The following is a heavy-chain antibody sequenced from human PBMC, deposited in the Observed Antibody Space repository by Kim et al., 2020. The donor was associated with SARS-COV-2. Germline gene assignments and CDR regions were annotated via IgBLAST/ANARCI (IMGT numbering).Heavy chain of an antibody. CDR3: ARESDVAGNDY. Sequence: YADSVKGRFTISRDNAKNSLYLQMNSLRAEYAAVYYCARESDVAGNDYWGQGSLVTVSS. D-gene: IGHD6-19*01. V-gene: IGHV3-48*03. J-gene: IGHJ4*02.